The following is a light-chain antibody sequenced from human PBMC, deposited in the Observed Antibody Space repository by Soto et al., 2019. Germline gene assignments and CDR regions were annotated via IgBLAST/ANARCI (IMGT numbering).Light chain of an antibody. J-gene: IGLJ2*01. CDR3: SSYTSRSTVVF. CDR1: SSDVGTYKY. CDR2: EVT. V-gene: IGLV2-14*01. Sequence: QSVLTQPASVSGSPGQSITISCTGTSSDVGTYKYVSWYQQHPGKAPKLIIYEVTNRPSGVSDRFSGSKSGNTASLAISGLQAEDEADYYCSSYTSRSTVVFFGGGTKLTVL.